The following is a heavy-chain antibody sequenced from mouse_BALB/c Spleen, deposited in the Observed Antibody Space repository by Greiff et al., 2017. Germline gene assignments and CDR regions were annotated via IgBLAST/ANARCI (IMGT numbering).Heavy chain of an antibody. V-gene: IGHV3-6*02. CDR2: ISYDGSN. J-gene: IGHJ3*01. CDR3: ASYDYDGGFAY. D-gene: IGHD2-4*01. CDR1: GYSITSGYY. Sequence: DVKLQESGPGLVKPSQSLSLTCSVTGYSITSGYYWNWIRQFPGNKLEWMGYISYDGSNNYNPSLKNRISINRDTSKNQFFLKLNSVTTEDTATYYCASYDYDGGFAYWGQGTLVTVSA.